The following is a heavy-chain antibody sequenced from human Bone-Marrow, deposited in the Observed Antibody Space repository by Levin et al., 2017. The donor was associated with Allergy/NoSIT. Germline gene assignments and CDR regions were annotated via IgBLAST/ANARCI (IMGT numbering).Heavy chain of an antibody. Sequence: SQTLSLTCTVSGGSISSSSYYWGWIRQSPGRGLDWIGTIFFMGNTYYNPSLKSRVTISLDTTKNQFSLRLNSVTAADTAIYYFANLPTGRYFQHWGPGTLVTVSS. J-gene: IGHJ1*01. D-gene: IGHD1-14*01. V-gene: IGHV4-39*01. CDR3: ANLPTGRYFQH. CDR2: IFFMGNT. CDR1: GGSISSSSYY.